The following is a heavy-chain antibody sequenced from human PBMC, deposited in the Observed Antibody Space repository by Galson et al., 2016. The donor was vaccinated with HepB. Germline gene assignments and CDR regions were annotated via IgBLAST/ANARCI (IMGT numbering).Heavy chain of an antibody. CDR1: GFTFDDYA. Sequence: SLRLSCAASGFTFDDYAMHWVRQAPGKGLEWVSGISWNSGSIGYADSVKGRFTISRDNAKNSLYLQMNSLRAEDTALYYCAKGVGVVISWAYSDYWGQRTLVTVST. CDR2: ISWNSGSI. D-gene: IGHD3-3*01. V-gene: IGHV3-9*01. CDR3: AKGVGVVISWAYSDY. J-gene: IGHJ4*02.